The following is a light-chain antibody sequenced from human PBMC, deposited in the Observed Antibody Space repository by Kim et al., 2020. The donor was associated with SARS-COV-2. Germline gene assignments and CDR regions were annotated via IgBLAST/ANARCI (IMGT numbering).Light chain of an antibody. V-gene: IGLV2-14*04. CDR1: SSDIGSYNY. J-gene: IGLJ2*01. Sequence: GQSITISCTGTSSDIGSYNYVSWHQQHPGKAPKLMIYDVSERPSGVSNRFSGSKSDNTASLTISGLQADDEADYYCCSYTNSNTLLFGGGTQLTVL. CDR3: CSYTNSNTLL. CDR2: DVS.